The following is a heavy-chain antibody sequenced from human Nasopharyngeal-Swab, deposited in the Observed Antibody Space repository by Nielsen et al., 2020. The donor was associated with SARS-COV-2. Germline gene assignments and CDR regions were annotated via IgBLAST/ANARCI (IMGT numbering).Heavy chain of an antibody. Sequence: GGSLRLSCAASGFTSSSYDMHWVRQATGKGLEWVSAIGTAGDPYYPGSVKGRFTISRENAKNSLYLQMNSLRAGDTAVYYCARGSYGSGSYNYYYGMDVWGQGTTVTVSS. CDR1: GFTSSSYD. CDR3: ARGSYGSGSYNYYYGMDV. J-gene: IGHJ6*02. V-gene: IGHV3-13*05. D-gene: IGHD3-10*01. CDR2: IGTAGDP.